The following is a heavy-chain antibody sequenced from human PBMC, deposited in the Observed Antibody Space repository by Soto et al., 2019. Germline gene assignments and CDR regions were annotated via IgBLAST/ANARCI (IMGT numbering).Heavy chain of an antibody. CDR3: ARDRAYCGGDCYSWGGFDY. V-gene: IGHV3-30-3*01. J-gene: IGHJ4*02. Sequence: QVQLVESGGGVVQPGRSLRLSCAASGFTFSSYAMHWVRQAPGKGLEWVAVISYDGSNKYYADSVKGRFTISRDNSKNTLYLQMNSQRAEDTAVYYCARDRAYCGGDCYSWGGFDYWGQGTLVTVSS. CDR1: GFTFSSYA. D-gene: IGHD2-21*02. CDR2: ISYDGSNK.